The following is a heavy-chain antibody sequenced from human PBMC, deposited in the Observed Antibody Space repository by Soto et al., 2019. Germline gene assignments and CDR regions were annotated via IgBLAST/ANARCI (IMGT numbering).Heavy chain of an antibody. Sequence: QVQLVESGGGVVQPGRSLRLTCAASGFTFSSNGMHWVHQAPGKGLEWVALVAYDGSKTYYGDSVRGRFTISRDNSENTLYLQMNSLRAEDTAVYYCARWVGGSMYDNSGKYDSWGQGTLVTVSS. D-gene: IGHD3-22*01. CDR2: VAYDGSKT. J-gene: IGHJ5*01. CDR3: ARWVGGSMYDNSGKYDS. V-gene: IGHV3-30*03. CDR1: GFTFSSNG.